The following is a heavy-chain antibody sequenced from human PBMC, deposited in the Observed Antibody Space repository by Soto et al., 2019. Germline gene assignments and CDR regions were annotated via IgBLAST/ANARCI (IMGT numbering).Heavy chain of an antibody. Sequence: ASVKVSCKASGYTFTSYDINWVRQATGQGLEWMGWMDPNSGNTGYAQKFQGRVTMTRNTSISTAYMELSSLRSEDTAVYYCARGRSGSTIVNYYYYYGMDVWGQGTTVTVSS. V-gene: IGHV1-8*01. J-gene: IGHJ6*02. CDR1: GYTFTSYD. CDR2: MDPNSGNT. CDR3: ARGRSGSTIVNYYYYYGMDV. D-gene: IGHD3-22*01.